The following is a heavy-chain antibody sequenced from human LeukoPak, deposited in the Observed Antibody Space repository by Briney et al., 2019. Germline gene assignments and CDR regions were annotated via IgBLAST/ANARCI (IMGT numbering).Heavy chain of an antibody. J-gene: IGHJ6*01. CDR1: GYTFTDYY. Sequence: ASVKVSCKASGYTFTDYYINWLRQAPGQGLEWVGWINPYSGGTNYAQKFQGRVTMAWDTSITTAYMELNSLRSDDTAVYYCARVVDRYNYVYYHYGVDVWGQGTTVTVSS. CDR2: INPYSGGT. D-gene: IGHD3-10*02. V-gene: IGHV1-2*02. CDR3: ARVVDRYNYVYYHYGVDV.